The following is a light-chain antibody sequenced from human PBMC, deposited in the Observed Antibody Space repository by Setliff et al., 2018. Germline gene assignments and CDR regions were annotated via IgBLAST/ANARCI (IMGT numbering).Light chain of an antibody. CDR2: EVS. V-gene: IGLV2-14*01. CDR1: SSDVGYYNY. J-gene: IGLJ1*01. Sequence: LTQPASVSGSPGQSITISCTGTSSDVGYYNYVSWYQHHPAKAPKLMIYEVSNRPSGVSNRFSGSKSGNTASLTISGLQAEDEADYYCSSYTSGSTLYVFGTGTKVTVL. CDR3: SSYTSGSTLYV.